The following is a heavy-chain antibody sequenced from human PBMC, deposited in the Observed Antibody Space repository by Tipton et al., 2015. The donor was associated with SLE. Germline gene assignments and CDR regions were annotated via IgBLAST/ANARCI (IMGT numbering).Heavy chain of an antibody. CDR1: GFTFSSYG. D-gene: IGHD4-17*01. CDR2: IWYDGSNK. Sequence: SLRLSCAASGFTFSSYGMHWVRQAPGKGLEWVAVIWYDGSNKYYADSVKGRFTISRDNSKNTLYLQMNSLRAEDTAVYYCARQRFYGVYHWYFDVWGRGTLVTVSS. J-gene: IGHJ2*01. V-gene: IGHV3-33*01. CDR3: ARQRFYGVYHWYFDV.